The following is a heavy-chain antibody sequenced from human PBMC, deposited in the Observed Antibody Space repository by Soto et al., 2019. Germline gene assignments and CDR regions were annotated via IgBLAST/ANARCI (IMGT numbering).Heavy chain of an antibody. CDR2: FYHSGST. J-gene: IGHJ6*03. V-gene: IGHV4-4*02. D-gene: IGHD3-22*01. CDR3: ARDAANYYDSSEIPYYYYYMDV. Sequence: QVQLQESGPGLVKPSGTLSLTCAVSSGSISSSNWWSWVRQPPGKGLEWIGEFYHSGSTNYNPSLKSRVTISVDKSNNQFSLKLSSVTAADTAVYYCARDAANYYDSSEIPYYYYYMDVWGKGTTVTVSS. CDR1: SGSISSSNW.